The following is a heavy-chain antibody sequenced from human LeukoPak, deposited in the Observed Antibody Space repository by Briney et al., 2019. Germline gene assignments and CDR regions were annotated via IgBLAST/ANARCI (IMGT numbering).Heavy chain of an antibody. Sequence: SETLSLTCTVSGGSISSGGHFWSWIRQHPGKGLEWIGYIYYSGSTYYNPSLKSRVTISVDTSKNQFSLRLNSVTAADTAVYYCTRDGPRSSGYPDTWSQGTLVTVSS. D-gene: IGHD3-22*01. CDR1: GGSISSGGHF. V-gene: IGHV4-31*03. J-gene: IGHJ5*02. CDR2: IYYSGST. CDR3: TRDGPRSSGYPDT.